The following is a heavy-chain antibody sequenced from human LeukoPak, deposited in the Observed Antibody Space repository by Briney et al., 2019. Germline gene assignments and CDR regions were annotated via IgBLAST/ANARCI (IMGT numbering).Heavy chain of an antibody. CDR1: GGTFSIYA. CDR3: ARDSSGQNWFDP. J-gene: IGHJ5*02. CDR2: IIPIFGTA. Sequence: SVKVSFKASGGTFSIYAISWVRQAPGQGLEWMGGIIPIFGTANYAQKFQGRVTITADESTSTAYMELSSLRSEDTAVYYCARDSSGQNWFDPWGQGTLVTVSS. V-gene: IGHV1-69*01. D-gene: IGHD6-19*01.